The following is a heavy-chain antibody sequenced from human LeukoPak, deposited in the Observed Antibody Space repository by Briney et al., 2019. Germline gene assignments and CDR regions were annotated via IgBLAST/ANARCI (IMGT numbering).Heavy chain of an antibody. Sequence: TGGSLRLSCAASGLTFRDHYMSWIRQAPGRGLEWVPYISDSGNTIDYADSVKGRFTVSRDNAKNSLYLQMNSLRAEDTAVYYCARGGRNWFDPWGQGTLVTVSS. J-gene: IGHJ5*02. V-gene: IGHV3-11*04. D-gene: IGHD1-26*01. CDR2: ISDSGNTI. CDR3: ARGGRNWFDP. CDR1: GLTFRDHY.